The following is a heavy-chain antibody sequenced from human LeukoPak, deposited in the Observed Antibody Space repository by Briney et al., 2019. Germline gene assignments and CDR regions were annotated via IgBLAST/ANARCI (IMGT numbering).Heavy chain of an antibody. J-gene: IGHJ4*02. Sequence: PSETLSLTCGVYGGSFSGYYWSWIRQPPGKRLEGIGEIKHTGSTNYNPSLKSRVTISVDTSKNQFSLNLSSVTAADTAVYYCARGRPSGTIDYWGQGTLVTVSS. V-gene: IGHV4-34*01. CDR3: ARGRPSGTIDY. CDR1: GGSFSGYY. D-gene: IGHD1-1*01. CDR2: IKHTGST.